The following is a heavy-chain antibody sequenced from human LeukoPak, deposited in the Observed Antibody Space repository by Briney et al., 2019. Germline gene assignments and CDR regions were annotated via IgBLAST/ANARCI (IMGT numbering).Heavy chain of an antibody. CDR2: IKQDDSEK. J-gene: IGHJ3*02. CDR3: ARGRAIDI. Sequence: PGGSLRLSCAASGFTFSSYWMHWVRQAPGKGLVWVANIKQDDSEKYYVGSVKGRFTISRDNAKNSVYLQMNSLRAEDTAMYYCARGRAIDIWGRGTMVTVSS. CDR1: GFTFSSYW. V-gene: IGHV3-7*04.